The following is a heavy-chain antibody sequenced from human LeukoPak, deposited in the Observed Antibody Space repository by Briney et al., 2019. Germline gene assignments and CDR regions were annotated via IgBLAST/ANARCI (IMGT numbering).Heavy chain of an antibody. CDR2: IRYDGSNK. CDR1: GFTFSSYG. V-gene: IGHV3-30*02. D-gene: IGHD5-12*01. Sequence: GGSLRLSCAASGFTFSSYGMHWVRQAPGKGLEWVAFIRYDGSNKYYADSVKGRFTISRDNSKSTLYLQMNSLRAEDTAVYYCAKDKDSGYGDAFDIWGQGTMVTVSS. CDR3: AKDKDSGYGDAFDI. J-gene: IGHJ3*02.